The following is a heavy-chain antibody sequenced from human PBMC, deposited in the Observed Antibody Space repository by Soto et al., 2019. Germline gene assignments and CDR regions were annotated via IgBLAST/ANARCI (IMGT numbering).Heavy chain of an antibody. CDR2: MYYSGST. Sequence: PSETLSLTCAVSGGSISSGGYSWSWIRQPPGKGLEWIGYMYYSGSTSYNPSLKSRVTISVDTSKNQFSLKLSSVTAADTAVYYCARRYSSSLDVWGQGTTVTVSS. CDR3: ARRYSSSLDV. D-gene: IGHD6-13*01. CDR1: GGSISSGGYS. J-gene: IGHJ6*02. V-gene: IGHV4-61*08.